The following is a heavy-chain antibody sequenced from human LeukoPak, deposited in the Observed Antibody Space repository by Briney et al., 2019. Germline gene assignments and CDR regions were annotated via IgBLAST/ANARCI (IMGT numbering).Heavy chain of an antibody. J-gene: IGHJ4*02. CDR2: ISYDGSNK. V-gene: IGHV3-30*03. Sequence: GGSLRLSCATSGFTFSSYGMHWVRQAPGKGLEWVAVISYDGSNKYYADSVKGRFTISRDNSKNTLYLQMNSLRAEDTAVYYCASSLPRYSSSWYLFNYCGQGTLVTVSS. D-gene: IGHD6-13*01. CDR1: GFTFSSYG. CDR3: ASSLPRYSSSWYLFNY.